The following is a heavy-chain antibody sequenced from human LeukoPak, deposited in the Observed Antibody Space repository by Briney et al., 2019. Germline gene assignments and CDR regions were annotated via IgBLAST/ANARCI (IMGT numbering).Heavy chain of an antibody. Sequence: GASVKVSCKASGYTFTSYAMNWVRQAPGQGLEWMGWISGYNGDTNYAQKLQGRVTMTTDTSTSTAYMELRSLRSDDTAVYYCARDWITRTAVTTYPPGYWGQGTLVTVST. CDR1: GYTFTSYA. CDR2: ISGYNGDT. D-gene: IGHD4-17*01. CDR3: ARDWITRTAVTTYPPGY. V-gene: IGHV1-18*01. J-gene: IGHJ4*02.